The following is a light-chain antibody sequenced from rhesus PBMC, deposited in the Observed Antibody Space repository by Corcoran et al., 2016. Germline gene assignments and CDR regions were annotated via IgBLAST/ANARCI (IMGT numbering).Light chain of an antibody. Sequence: DIQLTQSPSSLSASVGDRVTITCRASQGISSYLAWYQQKPGTAPKLLIYDASNLQSGVPSRLRGSGSGTAVTLTISSLQPRDCTVYYCQQRNSCPLAFGGGTKGEIK. J-gene: IGKJ4*01. CDR3: QQRNSCPLA. CDR1: QGISSY. CDR2: DAS. V-gene: IGKV1-38*01.